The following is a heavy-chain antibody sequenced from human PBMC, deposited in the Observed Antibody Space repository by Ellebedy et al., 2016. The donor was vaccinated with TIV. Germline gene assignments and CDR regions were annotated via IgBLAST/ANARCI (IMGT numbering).Heavy chain of an antibody. CDR2: LYSGGST. J-gene: IGHJ6*02. CDR3: ARDVATIPLMVSGYGMDV. D-gene: IGHD2-8*01. V-gene: IGHV3-66*01. CDR1: GFTVSSNY. Sequence: GESLKISCAASGFTVSSNYMSWVRQAPGKGLEWVSILYSGGSTYYADSVKGRFTISRDNSKNTLFLQLNSLRVEDTAVYYCARDVATIPLMVSGYGMDVWGRGTMVTVSS.